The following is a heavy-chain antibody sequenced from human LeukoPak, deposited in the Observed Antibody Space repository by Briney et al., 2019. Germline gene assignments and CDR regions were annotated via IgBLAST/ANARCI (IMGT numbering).Heavy chain of an antibody. J-gene: IGHJ5*02. D-gene: IGHD2-2*01. Sequence: SETLSLTCTVSGYSISSGYYWGWIRQPPGKGLEWIGSIYHSGSTYYNPSLKSRVTISVDTSKNQFSLKLSSVTAADTAVYYCARDRPIQYQLLVYWFDPWGQGTLVTVSS. V-gene: IGHV4-38-2*02. CDR2: IYHSGST. CDR3: ARDRPIQYQLLVYWFDP. CDR1: GYSISSGYY.